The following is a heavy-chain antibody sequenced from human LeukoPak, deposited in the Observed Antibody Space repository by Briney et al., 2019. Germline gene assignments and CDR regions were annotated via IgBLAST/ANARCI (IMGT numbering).Heavy chain of an antibody. CDR2: IYSGGST. CDR3: AREAQVMAGTLDY. CDR1: GFTVSNTY. D-gene: IGHD1-14*01. J-gene: IGHJ4*02. Sequence: PGGSLRLSCAASGFTVSNTYMSWVRQAPGKGLEWVSVIYSGGSTYYADSVKGRFTISRDNSKNTLYLQMNSLRADDTAVYYCAREAQVMAGTLDYWGQGTLVTVSS. V-gene: IGHV3-53*01.